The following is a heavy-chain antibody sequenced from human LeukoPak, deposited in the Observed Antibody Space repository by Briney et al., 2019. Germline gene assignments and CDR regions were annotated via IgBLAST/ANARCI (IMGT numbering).Heavy chain of an antibody. Sequence: PGASLRLSCAASGFTFSSYAMSWVRQAPGKGLEWVSAISGSGGSTYYADSVKGRFTISRDNSKNTLYLQMNSLRAEDTAVYYCARGDQLENNWFDPWGQGTLVTVSS. D-gene: IGHD1-1*01. V-gene: IGHV3-23*01. J-gene: IGHJ5*02. CDR2: ISGSGGST. CDR1: GFTFSSYA. CDR3: ARGDQLENNWFDP.